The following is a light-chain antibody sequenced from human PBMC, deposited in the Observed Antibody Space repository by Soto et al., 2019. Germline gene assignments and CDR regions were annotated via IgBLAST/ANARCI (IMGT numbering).Light chain of an antibody. V-gene: IGKV1-39*01. CDR2: GAS. CDR3: HQSYSTRV. Sequence: DIQMTQSPSSLSASVGDRVTITCRASQSIRRFLNWYQQKPGKAPKLLIYGASSLQSGVPSRFSGSGSGTDSTLTISSLQPEDFATYYCHQSYSTRVFGQGTKLEIK. J-gene: IGKJ2*01. CDR1: QSIRRF.